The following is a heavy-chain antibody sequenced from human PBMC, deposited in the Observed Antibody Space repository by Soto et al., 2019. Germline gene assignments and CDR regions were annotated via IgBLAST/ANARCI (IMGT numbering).Heavy chain of an antibody. Sequence: QVQLVQSGAEVKKPGASVKVSCKASGYTFTGYYSHWVRQAPGQGLEWMGWINPNSGGTNYAQKFQGWVTMTRDTSISPAYMELSRPRSDDTAVYYCVRDGGMATVPTLDFDYWGQGTLVTVSS. CDR2: INPNSGGT. CDR3: VRDGGMATVPTLDFDY. D-gene: IGHD4-4*01. V-gene: IGHV1-2*04. CDR1: GYTFTGYY. J-gene: IGHJ4*02.